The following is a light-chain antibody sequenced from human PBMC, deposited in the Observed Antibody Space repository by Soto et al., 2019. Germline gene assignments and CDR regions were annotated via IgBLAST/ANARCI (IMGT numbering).Light chain of an antibody. CDR3: SSYTSSSTAV. CDR1: SSDVGGYNY. Sequence: QSVLTQPASVSGSPGQSITISCTGTSSDVGGYNYVSWYQQHPGKAPKLMIYDVSNRPSGVSNRFSGSKSGNTASLTISGLQAEDEAGYYCSSYTSSSTAVFGGGTKLTVL. V-gene: IGLV2-14*01. J-gene: IGLJ2*01. CDR2: DVS.